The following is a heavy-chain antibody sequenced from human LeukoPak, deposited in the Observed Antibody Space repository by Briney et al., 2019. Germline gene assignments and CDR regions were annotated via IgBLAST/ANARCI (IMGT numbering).Heavy chain of an antibody. V-gene: IGHV4-39*07. CDR2: IYYSGST. CDR3: ARQNIATVRYFQH. J-gene: IGHJ1*01. D-gene: IGHD4-17*01. CDR1: GGSISSSSYY. Sequence: PSETLSLTCTVSGGSISSSSYYWGWLRQPPGKGLEWIGSIYYSGSTYYNPSLKSRVTISVDTSKNQFSLKLSSVTAADTAVYYCARQNIATVRYFQHWGQGTLVTVSS.